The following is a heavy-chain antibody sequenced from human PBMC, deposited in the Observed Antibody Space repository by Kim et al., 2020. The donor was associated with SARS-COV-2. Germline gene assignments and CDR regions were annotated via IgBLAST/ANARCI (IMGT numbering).Heavy chain of an antibody. CDR1: GFTFSSYS. Sequence: GGSLRLSCAASGFTFSSYSMNWVRQAPGKGLEWVSSISSSSSYIYYADSVKGRFTISRDNAKNSLYLQMNSLRAEDTAVYYCARGGGIAAADPLYYYYGMDVWGQGTTVTVSS. D-gene: IGHD6-13*01. CDR3: ARGGGIAAADPLYYYYGMDV. V-gene: IGHV3-21*01. CDR2: ISSSSSYI. J-gene: IGHJ6*02.